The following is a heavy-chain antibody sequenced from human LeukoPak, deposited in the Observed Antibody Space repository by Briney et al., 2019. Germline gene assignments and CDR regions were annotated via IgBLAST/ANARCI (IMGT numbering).Heavy chain of an antibody. Sequence: SETLSLTCTVSGGSISSYYWSWIRQPPGKGLEWIGYIYYSGSTNYNPSLKSRVTISVDTSKNQFSLKLSSVTAADTAVYYCARGEDYGDYSNALFDYWGQGTLVTVSS. V-gene: IGHV4-59*12. CDR3: ARGEDYGDYSNALFDY. CDR2: IYYSGST. CDR1: GGSISSYY. D-gene: IGHD4-17*01. J-gene: IGHJ4*02.